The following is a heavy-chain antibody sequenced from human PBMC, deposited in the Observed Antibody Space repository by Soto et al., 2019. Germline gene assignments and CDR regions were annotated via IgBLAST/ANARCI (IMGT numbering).Heavy chain of an antibody. CDR2: INHSGST. Sequence: SESLSLTCAVYGGSFSGYDGSWIRQPPGKGLEWIGEINHSGSTNYNPSLKSRVTISVDTSKNQFSLKLSSVTAADTAVYYCARGDYDRAYYYYYYMDVWGKGTTVTVSS. CDR3: ARGDYDRAYYYYYYMDV. D-gene: IGHD4-17*01. J-gene: IGHJ6*03. CDR1: GGSFSGYD. V-gene: IGHV4-34*01.